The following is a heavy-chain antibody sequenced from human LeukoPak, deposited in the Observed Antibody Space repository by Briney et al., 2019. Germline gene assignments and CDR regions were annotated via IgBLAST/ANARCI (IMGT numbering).Heavy chain of an antibody. CDR1: GFTFSSYA. D-gene: IGHD2-2*02. CDR3: ARGIAGYCSSTSCYRGVTD. V-gene: IGHV3-30*04. CDR2: ISYDGNNK. Sequence: HPGGSLRLSCAASGFTFSSYAMHWVRQAPGKGLEWVAVISYDGNNKYCADSVKGRFTISRDNSKNTLYLQMNSLRAVDTAVYYCARGIAGYCSSTSCYRGVTDWGQGTLVTVSS. J-gene: IGHJ4*02.